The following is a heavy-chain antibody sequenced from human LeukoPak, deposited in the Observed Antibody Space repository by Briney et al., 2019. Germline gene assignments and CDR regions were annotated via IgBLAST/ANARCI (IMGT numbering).Heavy chain of an antibody. CDR2: INQNGSET. CDR3: ARKKYYYDTSTYGWFDP. V-gene: IGHV3-7*01. J-gene: IGHJ5*02. D-gene: IGHD3-22*01. CDR1: GFTFSSYW. Sequence: GGSLRLSCAASGFTFSSYWMTWVRQAPGKGLERVANINQNGSETYYVDSVKGRFTMSRDNAKNSLYLQMNGLRAADTAVYYCARKKYYYDTSTYGWFDPWGQGTLVAVSS.